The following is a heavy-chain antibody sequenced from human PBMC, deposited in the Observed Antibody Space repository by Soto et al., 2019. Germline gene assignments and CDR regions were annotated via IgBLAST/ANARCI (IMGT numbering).Heavy chain of an antibody. Sequence: GGSLRLSCAASGFTFSSYSMNWVRQAPGKGLEWVSSISSSSSYIYYADSVKGRFTISRDNAKNSLYLQMNSLRAEDTAVYYCARDPGGYSGYDSKYFDYWGQGTLVTVSS. D-gene: IGHD5-12*01. CDR3: ARDPGGYSGYDSKYFDY. CDR1: GFTFSSYS. J-gene: IGHJ4*02. V-gene: IGHV3-21*01. CDR2: ISSSSSYI.